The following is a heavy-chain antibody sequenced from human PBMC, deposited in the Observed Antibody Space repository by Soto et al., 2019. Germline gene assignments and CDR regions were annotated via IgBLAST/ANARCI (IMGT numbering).Heavy chain of an antibody. CDR2: INAGNGNA. Sequence: ASVKVSCKASGYTFTSYAIHWVRQAPGQRLEWMGWINAGNGNAKYSQKFQGRVTITRDTSASTAYVELSSLSSDDTAVYYCARASYYYGSSGYDPDYWGQGTLVTVSS. V-gene: IGHV1-3*01. J-gene: IGHJ4*02. CDR1: GYTFTSYA. CDR3: ARASYYYGSSGYDPDY. D-gene: IGHD3-22*01.